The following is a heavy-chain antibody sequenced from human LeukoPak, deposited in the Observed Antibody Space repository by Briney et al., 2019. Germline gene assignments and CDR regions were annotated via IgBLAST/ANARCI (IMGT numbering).Heavy chain of an antibody. CDR1: GFTLSRYG. CDR2: ISYDGSNT. V-gene: IGHV3-30*03. D-gene: IGHD3-10*01. CDR3: AIGDSGSYYNPFDY. Sequence: PGGSLRLSCAASGFTLSRYGMHWVRQAPDKGLEWVAVISYDGSNTYYADSVKGRFTISRDNSKNTLYLQMNSLRAEDTAVYYCAIGDSGSYYNPFDYWGQGTLVTVSS. J-gene: IGHJ4*02.